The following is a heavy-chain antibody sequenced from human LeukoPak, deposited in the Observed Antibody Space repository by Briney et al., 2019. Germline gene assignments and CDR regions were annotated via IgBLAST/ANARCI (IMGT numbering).Heavy chain of an antibody. CDR2: IYYSGST. CDR1: GGSISSSSYY. D-gene: IGHD3-22*01. V-gene: IGHV4-39*07. Sequence: SETLSLTCTVSGGSISSSSYYWGWIRQPPGKGLEWIGSIYYSGSTYYNPSLKSRVTISVDTSKNQVSLKLNSLTAADTAVYYCARGRRYDSGGYKTFGWYFDLWGRGTLVTVSS. CDR3: ARGRRYDSGGYKTFGWYFDL. J-gene: IGHJ2*01.